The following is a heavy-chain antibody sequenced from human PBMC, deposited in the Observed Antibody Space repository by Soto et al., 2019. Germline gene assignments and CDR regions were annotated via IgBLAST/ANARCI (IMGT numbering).Heavy chain of an antibody. CDR2: IIPIFGTA. J-gene: IGHJ6*02. CDR3: ARGRSGYYTYYYYGMDV. Sequence: QVQLVQSGAEVKKPGSSVKVSCKASGGTFSSYAISWVRQAPGQGLEWMGGIIPIFGTANYAQKFLGRVTITADESTSTAYMELSSLRSEDTAVYYCARGRSGYYTYYYYGMDVWGQGTTVTVSS. CDR1: GGTFSSYA. D-gene: IGHD3-3*01. V-gene: IGHV1-69*01.